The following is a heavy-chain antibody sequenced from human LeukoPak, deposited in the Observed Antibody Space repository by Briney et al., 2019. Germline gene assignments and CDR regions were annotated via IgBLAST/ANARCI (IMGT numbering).Heavy chain of an antibody. CDR3: EGYCSSTSCRDAFDI. Sequence: GGSLRLSCAASGFTFSSYWMSWVRRAPGRGLEWVANIKQDGSEKYYVDSVKGRFTISRDNAKNSLYLQMNSLRAEDTAVYYCEGYCSSTSCRDAFDIWGQGTMVTVSS. D-gene: IGHD2-2*01. V-gene: IGHV3-7*01. CDR2: IKQDGSEK. J-gene: IGHJ3*02. CDR1: GFTFSSYW.